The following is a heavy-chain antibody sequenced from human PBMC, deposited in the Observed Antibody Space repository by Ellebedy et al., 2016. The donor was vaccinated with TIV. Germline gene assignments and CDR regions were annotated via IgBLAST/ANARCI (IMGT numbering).Heavy chain of an antibody. CDR3: ARARRRASHYYYYYMDV. Sequence: GGSLRLXXAASGFTFSSYWMSWVRQAPGKGREWVANIKQDGSEKYYVDSVKGRFTISRDNAKNSLYLQMNSLRAEDTAVYYCARARRRASHYYYYYMDVWGKGTTVTVSS. J-gene: IGHJ6*03. CDR2: IKQDGSEK. D-gene: IGHD2-2*01. CDR1: GFTFSSYW. V-gene: IGHV3-7*01.